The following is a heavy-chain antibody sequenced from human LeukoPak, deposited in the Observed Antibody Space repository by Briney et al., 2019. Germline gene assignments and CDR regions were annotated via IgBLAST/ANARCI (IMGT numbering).Heavy chain of an antibody. J-gene: IGHJ3*02. Sequence: ESGPTLVKPIQTLTLTCTFSGFSLHTNGVSVGWIRQPPGKALEWLALIYWDDDKHYSPSLKSRLTITKDTSKNQVVLTMTNMNPVDTATYYCAHSDGSILSEAFDIWGQGTMVTVSS. CDR1: GFSLHTNGVS. V-gene: IGHV2-5*02. CDR2: IYWDDDK. D-gene: IGHD3-3*02. CDR3: AHSDGSILSEAFDI.